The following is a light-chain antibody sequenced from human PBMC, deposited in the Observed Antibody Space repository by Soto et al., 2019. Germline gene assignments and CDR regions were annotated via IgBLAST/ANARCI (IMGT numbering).Light chain of an antibody. V-gene: IGKV3-15*01. CDR1: QSVSSN. J-gene: IGKJ1*01. CDR2: GAS. CDR3: QQYNNWPRT. Sequence: EIVMTQSPATLPVSPGERATLSCRASQSVSSNLAWYQQKPGQAPRLLIYGASARATGIPARFSGSGSGTEFTLSINSLQSEDFAVYYCQQYNNWPRTFGQGTKVDI.